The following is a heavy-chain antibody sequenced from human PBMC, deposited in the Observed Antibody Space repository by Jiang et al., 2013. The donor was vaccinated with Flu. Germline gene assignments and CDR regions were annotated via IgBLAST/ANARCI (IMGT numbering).Heavy chain of an antibody. V-gene: IGHV4-39*01. Sequence: GLVKPSETLSLTCTVSGGSISSSSYVLGLDPPAPGKGLEWIGSIYYSGSTYYNPSLKSRVTISVDTSKNQFSLKLSSVTAADTAVYYCARQRHEMRAGIHSSGWYGNWFDPWGQGTLVTVSS. J-gene: IGHJ5*02. CDR1: GGSISSSSYV. D-gene: IGHD6-19*01. CDR3: ARQRHEMRAGIHSSGWYGNWFDP. CDR2: IYYSGST.